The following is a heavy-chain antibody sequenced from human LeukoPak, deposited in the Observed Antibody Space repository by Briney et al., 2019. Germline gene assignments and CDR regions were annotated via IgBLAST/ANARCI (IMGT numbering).Heavy chain of an antibody. J-gene: IGHJ4*02. CDR2: VYYSGST. CDR1: GGSISSYY. V-gene: IGHV4-59*08. CDR3: ARHVAAAGSSYFDY. D-gene: IGHD6-13*01. Sequence: PSETLSLTCTVSGGSISSYYWSWIRQPPGKGLEWIGYVYYSGSTTYNPSLKSRVTISVDTSKNQFSLKLSSVTAADTAVYYCARHVAAAGSSYFDYWGQGTLVTVSS.